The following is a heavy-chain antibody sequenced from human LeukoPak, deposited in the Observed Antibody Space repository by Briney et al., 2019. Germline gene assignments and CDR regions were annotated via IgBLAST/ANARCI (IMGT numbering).Heavy chain of an antibody. J-gene: IGHJ6*02. D-gene: IGHD2-2*01. Sequence: SETLSLTCTVSGGSSSSGGYYWSWIRQQRGKGLEWNGYIYYSGSTYYNPSLKSRVTISVDTSKNQFSLKLSSVTAADTAVYYCARCSSTYYYGMDVWGQGTTVTVSS. CDR2: IYYSGST. V-gene: IGHV4-31*03. CDR1: GGSSSSGGYY. CDR3: ARCSSTYYYGMDV.